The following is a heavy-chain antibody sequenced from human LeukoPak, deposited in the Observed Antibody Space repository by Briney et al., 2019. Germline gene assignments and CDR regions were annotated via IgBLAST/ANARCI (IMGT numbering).Heavy chain of an antibody. J-gene: IGHJ4*02. CDR1: GFDFSYYG. D-gene: IGHD3-3*02. V-gene: IGHV3-30*02. CDR2: IEYDATSK. CDR3: ATKERAFYFDS. Sequence: GGSLRLSCAATGFDFSYYGMHWVRQAPGKGLEWVSFIEYDATSKKYAEPVKGRFTISRDNSKNTLNLQMTSLRADDTAVYYCATKERAFYFDSWGQGILVTVSS.